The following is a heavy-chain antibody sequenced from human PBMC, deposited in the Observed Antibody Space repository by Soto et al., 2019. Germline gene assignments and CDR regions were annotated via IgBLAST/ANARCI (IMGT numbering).Heavy chain of an antibody. J-gene: IGHJ5*02. CDR3: ASRGTRDLRSIRGHGWFDP. Sequence: SETLSLTCTVSGGSISSGGYYWSWIRQHPGKGLEWIGYIYYSGSTYYNPSLKSRVTISVDTSKNQFSLKLSSVTAADTAVYYCASRGTRDLRSIRGHGWFDPWGRGTLVTV. V-gene: IGHV4-31*03. D-gene: IGHD3-16*01. CDR2: IYYSGST. CDR1: GGSISSGGYY.